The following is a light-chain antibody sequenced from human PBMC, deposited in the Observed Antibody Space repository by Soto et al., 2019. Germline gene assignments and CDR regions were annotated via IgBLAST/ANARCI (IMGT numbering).Light chain of an antibody. V-gene: IGKV1-8*01. CDR2: AAS. CDR3: QQYYSYPPT. CDR1: QGISSY. Sequence: AIRMTQSPSSLSASTGDRVTITCRASQGISSYLAWYQQKPGKAPKLLIYAASTLQSGVPSRFSGSASRTDFTLTISCLQSEDFATYYCQQYYSYPPTFGQGTKVDIK. J-gene: IGKJ1*01.